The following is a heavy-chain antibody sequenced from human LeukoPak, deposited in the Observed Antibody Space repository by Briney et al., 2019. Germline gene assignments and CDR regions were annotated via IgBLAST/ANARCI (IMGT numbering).Heavy chain of an antibody. Sequence: ASVKVSCKASGYTFTSYYMHWVRQAPGQGLEWMGIINPSGGSTSYAQKFQGRVTMTRDMSTSTVYMELSSLRSEDTAVYYCARTTVVTHYFDYWGQGTLVTVSS. D-gene: IGHD4-23*01. CDR2: INPSGGST. J-gene: IGHJ4*02. V-gene: IGHV1-46*01. CDR3: ARTTVVTHYFDY. CDR1: GYTFTSYY.